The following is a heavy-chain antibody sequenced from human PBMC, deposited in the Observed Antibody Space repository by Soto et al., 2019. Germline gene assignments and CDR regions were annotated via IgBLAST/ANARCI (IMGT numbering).Heavy chain of an antibody. Sequence: QLQLQESGPGLVKPSETLSLTCTVSGGSISSSSYYWGWIRQPPGKGLEWIGSIYYSGSTYYNLSLKSRVTISVDTSKNQFSLKLSSVTAADTAVYYCASLLPGYSYGSRYGMDVWGQGTTVTVSS. CDR1: GGSISSSSYY. D-gene: IGHD5-18*01. CDR2: IYYSGST. V-gene: IGHV4-39*01. CDR3: ASLLPGYSYGSRYGMDV. J-gene: IGHJ6*02.